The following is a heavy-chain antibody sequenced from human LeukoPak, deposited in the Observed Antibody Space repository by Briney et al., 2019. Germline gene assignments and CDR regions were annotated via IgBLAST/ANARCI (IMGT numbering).Heavy chain of an antibody. Sequence: ASVKVSCKASDYTRASYGVNWVRQALGGGLEWWGWITCYNGNTNYAQKLQGRVTMTTDTATSTAYMELRSLRSDDTAVYYCARGEQLLSRGSYYYYSMDVWGQGTTVTVSS. CDR1: DYTRASYG. J-gene: IGHJ6*02. CDR2: ITCYNGNT. CDR3: ARGEQLLSRGSYYYYSMDV. V-gene: IGHV1-18*01. D-gene: IGHD3-16*01.